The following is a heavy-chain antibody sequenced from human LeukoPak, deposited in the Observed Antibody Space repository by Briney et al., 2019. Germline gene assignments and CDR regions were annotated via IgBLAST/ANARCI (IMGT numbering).Heavy chain of an antibody. CDR3: ARDHLAYDFWSGITSDY. Sequence: GGSLRLSCAASGFTFSTYAMNWVRQAPGKGLGWVGNIKQDGSEKYYVDSVKGRFTISRDNAKNSLYLQMNSLRAEDTAVYYCARDHLAYDFWSGITSDYWGQGTLVTVSS. CDR1: GFTFSTYA. V-gene: IGHV3-7*01. D-gene: IGHD3-3*01. CDR2: IKQDGSEK. J-gene: IGHJ4*02.